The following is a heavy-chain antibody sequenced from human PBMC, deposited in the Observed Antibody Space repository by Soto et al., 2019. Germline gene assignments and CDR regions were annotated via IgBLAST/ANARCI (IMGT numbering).Heavy chain of an antibody. CDR2: IFWNSGTI. Sequence: DVQLVESGGGLVQPGRSLRLSCEVSGFSFGDYAMHWVRQAPGKGLEWVSGIFWNSGTIAYADSVKGRFTIYRDNAKKSLYLQMNSLRPEDTERSYCAEGRCTGVKCYSGYMEVWSKGTKVTASS. J-gene: IGHJ6*03. CDR3: AEGRCTGVKCYSGYMEV. D-gene: IGHD2-15*01. V-gene: IGHV3-9*01. CDR1: GFSFGDYA.